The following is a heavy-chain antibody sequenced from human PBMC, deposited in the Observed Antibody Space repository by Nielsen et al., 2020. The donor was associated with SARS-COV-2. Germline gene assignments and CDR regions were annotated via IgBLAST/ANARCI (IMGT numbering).Heavy chain of an antibody. Sequence: SETLSLTCTVSGGSISSYYWSWIRQPPGKGLEWIGYIYYSGSTNYNPSLKSRVTISVDTSKNQFSLKLSSVTAADTAVYYCARHTFIRTVMQKKHGYFDLWGRGTLVTVSS. CDR3: ARHTFIRTVMQKKHGYFDL. V-gene: IGHV4-59*08. CDR1: GGSISSYY. CDR2: IYYSGST. J-gene: IGHJ2*01. D-gene: IGHD3-16*01.